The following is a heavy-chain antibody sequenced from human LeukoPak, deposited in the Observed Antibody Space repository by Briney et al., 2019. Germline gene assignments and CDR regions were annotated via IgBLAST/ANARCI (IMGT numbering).Heavy chain of an antibody. CDR1: GGSISNYF. V-gene: IGHV4-59*01. J-gene: IGHJ4*02. Sequence: SETLSLTCTVSGGSISNYFWTWIRQPPGKGLEWIGFISYSGSTNCSPSLKSRVTISVDPSGNQFSLRLSSVTAADTAVYYCARVVYYGSGSYLDYWGQGTLVTVSS. D-gene: IGHD3-10*01. CDR3: ARVVYYGSGSYLDY. CDR2: ISYSGST.